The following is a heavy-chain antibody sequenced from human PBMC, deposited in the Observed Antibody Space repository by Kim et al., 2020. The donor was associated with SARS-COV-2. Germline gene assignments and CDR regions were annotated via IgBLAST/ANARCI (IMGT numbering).Heavy chain of an antibody. CDR3: VRWAGELVDY. V-gene: IGHV3-73*01. Sequence: GGSLRLSCAASGFTFSDSAMHWVRQASGKGLEWVGQIRSKANSYATVYAASVKGRFTISRNDSKNTAYLQMNSLKIEDTATYYCVRWAGELVDYWGQG. CDR1: GFTFSDSA. D-gene: IGHD1-26*01. CDR2: IRSKANSYAT. J-gene: IGHJ4*02.